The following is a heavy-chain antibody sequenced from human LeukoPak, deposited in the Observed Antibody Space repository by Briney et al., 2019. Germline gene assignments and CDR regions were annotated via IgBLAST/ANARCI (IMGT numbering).Heavy chain of an antibody. J-gene: IGHJ4*02. V-gene: IGHV4-59*08. CDR2: ISDIGSI. D-gene: IGHD2-8*02. CDR3: AGHHPRNTVDF. CDR1: GGSISSYY. Sequence: PSETLSLTCTVSGGSISSYYWSWIRQPPGKGLEWIAYISDIGSINYNPSLKSRVTISLDTSKNQLSLKLRSVTAADTAVYYCAGHHPRNTVDFWGQGTLVIVSS.